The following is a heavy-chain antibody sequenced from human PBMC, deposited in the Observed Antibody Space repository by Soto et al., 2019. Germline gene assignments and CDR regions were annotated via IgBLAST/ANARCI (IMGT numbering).Heavy chain of an antibody. J-gene: IGHJ5*02. D-gene: IGHD4-17*01. CDR2: MSYDGTKQ. CDR3: ANEYGSNWIDH. Sequence: GWCLRLSWAADEFHFRTFGMDWVSQDACKRLKWVAAMSYDGTKQDYVDSVKGRFTISRDNSRNTLFLQLNSLRDEDTAVYYCANEYGSNWIDHWGQGT. V-gene: IGHV3-30*18. CDR1: EFHFRTFG.